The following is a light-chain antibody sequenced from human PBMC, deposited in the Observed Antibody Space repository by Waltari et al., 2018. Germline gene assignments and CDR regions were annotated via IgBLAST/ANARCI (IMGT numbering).Light chain of an antibody. CDR2: GAS. J-gene: IGKJ1*01. Sequence: IVLTQSPGTLSLSPGERDTLSCRASQRVSRFLAWYQQKPGQAPRLLISGASSRATGIPDRFSGSGSGTDFSLTISRLEPEDSAVYYCQKYDRLPATFGQGTRVEIK. V-gene: IGKV3-20*01. CDR1: QRVSRF. CDR3: QKYDRLPAT.